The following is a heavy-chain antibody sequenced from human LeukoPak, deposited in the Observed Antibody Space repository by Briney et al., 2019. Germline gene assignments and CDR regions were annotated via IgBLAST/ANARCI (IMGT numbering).Heavy chain of an antibody. D-gene: IGHD1-26*01. CDR1: GYTFTDHY. Sequence: ASVKVSCKASGYTFTDHYIHWVRQAPGQGLEWMGWINSKSGGTSYAQKFQDRVTMTRDTSISTAYMELSRLRSDHTAVYYCAKILRLIGSVGHDAFDIWGQGTMVTVSS. CDR3: AKILRLIGSVGHDAFDI. CDR2: INSKSGGT. V-gene: IGHV1-2*02. J-gene: IGHJ3*02.